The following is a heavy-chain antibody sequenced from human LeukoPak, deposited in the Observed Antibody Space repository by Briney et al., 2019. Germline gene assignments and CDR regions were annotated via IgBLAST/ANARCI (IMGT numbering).Heavy chain of an antibody. J-gene: IGHJ3*02. D-gene: IGHD6-13*01. CDR3: ATLSTIAAAGTGEGGAFDI. CDR1: GYSISSGYY. Sequence: SETLSLTCAVSGYSISSGYYWGWIRQPPGKGLEWMGSIYHSGNTYYNPSLKSRVTICVDTSKNQFSLKLSSVTAADTAEYYCATLSTIAAAGTGEGGAFDIWGQGTMVTVSS. V-gene: IGHV4-38-2*01. CDR2: IYHSGNT.